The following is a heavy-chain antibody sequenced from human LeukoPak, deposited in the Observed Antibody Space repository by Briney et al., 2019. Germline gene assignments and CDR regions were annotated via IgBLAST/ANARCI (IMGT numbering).Heavy chain of an antibody. Sequence: GASVKGSCKASGYTFTNYDINWVRQATGQGLEWMGWMNPNSGNTGYAEKFQGRVTMTKNTSISTAYMELNSLRSEDTAVYCCARVRPIQLWPNEGYNWFDPWGQGTLVTVSS. CDR1: GYTFTNYD. J-gene: IGHJ5*02. CDR3: ARVRPIQLWPNEGYNWFDP. D-gene: IGHD5-18*01. V-gene: IGHV1-8*01. CDR2: MNPNSGNT.